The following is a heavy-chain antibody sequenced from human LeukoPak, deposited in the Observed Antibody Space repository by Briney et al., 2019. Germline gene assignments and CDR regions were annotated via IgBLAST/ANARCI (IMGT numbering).Heavy chain of an antibody. CDR1: GGTLSSYA. V-gene: IGHV1-69*05. J-gene: IGHJ5*02. CDR3: ARGSGTNWFDP. D-gene: IGHD1-26*01. CDR2: IIPIFGTA. Sequence: SVKVSCKASGGTLSSYAISWVRQAPGQGLEWMGRIIPIFGTANYAQKFQGRVTITTDESTSTAYMELSSLRSEDTAVYYCARGSGTNWFDPWGQGTLVTVSS.